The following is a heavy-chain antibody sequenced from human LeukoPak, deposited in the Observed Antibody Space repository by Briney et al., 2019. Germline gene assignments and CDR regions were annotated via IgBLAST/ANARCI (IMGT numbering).Heavy chain of an antibody. D-gene: IGHD6-19*01. CDR2: ISSTGSTI. J-gene: IGHJ4*02. CDR1: GFTFSSYE. CDR3: ARVYRSSAWKFDS. Sequence: GGSLRLSCAASGFTFSSYEMNWVRQTPGKGLEWVSYISSTGSTIYYADSVKGRFTISRDNAKNSLYLQLNSLRAEDTAVYYCARVYRSSAWKFDSWGQGTLVTVSP. V-gene: IGHV3-48*03.